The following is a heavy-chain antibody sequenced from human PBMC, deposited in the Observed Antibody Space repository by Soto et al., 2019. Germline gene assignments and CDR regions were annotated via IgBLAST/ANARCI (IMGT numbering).Heavy chain of an antibody. CDR3: AHSLIGYYNDISGPNWFHP. J-gene: IGHJ5*02. Sequence: QITLKESGPTLVKPTQTLTLTCTFSGFSLSTSGVGVGWIRQPPGKALEWLALIYWDDDKRYSPSLKSRLTIPNDTSKNQVVLTMTNMDPADTATYSCAHSLIGYYNDISGPNWFHPWGQGTLGTVSS. D-gene: IGHD3-22*01. CDR1: GFSLSTSGVG. CDR2: IYWDDDK. V-gene: IGHV2-5*02.